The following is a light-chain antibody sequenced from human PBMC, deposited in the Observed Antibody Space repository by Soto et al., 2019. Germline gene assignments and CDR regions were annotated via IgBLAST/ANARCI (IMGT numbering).Light chain of an antibody. CDR1: QDIRNF. CDR2: AAS. J-gene: IGKJ3*01. CDR3: QKYSSVPV. V-gene: IGKV1-27*01. Sequence: DIQMTQSPTSLSASVGDRVTITCRASQDIRNFVAWYQQKPGKAPKLLIYAASTLQSGVPSRFSGSGSRTDFTLTINSLQPEDFATYSCQKYSSVPVFGPGTKVEIK.